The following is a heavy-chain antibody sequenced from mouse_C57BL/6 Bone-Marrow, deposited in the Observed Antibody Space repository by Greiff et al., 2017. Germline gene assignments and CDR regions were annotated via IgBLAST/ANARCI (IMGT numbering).Heavy chain of an antibody. D-gene: IGHD6-5*01. CDR3: ARWAYGYFDY. J-gene: IGHJ2*01. CDR1: GYTFTSYW. Sequence: QVQLQQPGAELVRPGTSVKLSCKASGYTFTSYWMHWVKQRPGQGLEWIGVIDPSDSYTNYNQKFKGKATLTVDTSSSTAYMQLSSLTSEDSAVYYCARWAYGYFDYWGQGTTLTVSS. CDR2: IDPSDSYT. V-gene: IGHV1-59*01.